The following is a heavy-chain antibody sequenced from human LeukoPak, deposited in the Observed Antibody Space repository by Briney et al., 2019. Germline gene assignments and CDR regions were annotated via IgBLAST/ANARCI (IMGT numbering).Heavy chain of an antibody. Sequence: GGSLRLSCAASGLTFSNNGMHWVRQAPGKGLEWVALLWYDGANKNYADSVKGRFTISRDNSKNTVYLQMTSLRAEDTALYYCARDPSGSWNDVGTFDSWGQGTLVSVSS. CDR3: ARDPSGSWNDVGTFDS. CDR1: GLTFSNNG. J-gene: IGHJ4*02. D-gene: IGHD1-1*01. CDR2: LWYDGANK. V-gene: IGHV3-33*01.